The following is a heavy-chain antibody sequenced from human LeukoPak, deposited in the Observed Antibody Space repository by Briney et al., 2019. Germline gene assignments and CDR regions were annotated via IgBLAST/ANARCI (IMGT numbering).Heavy chain of an antibody. V-gene: IGHV1-2*02. D-gene: IGHD3-22*01. J-gene: IGHJ4*02. Sequence: ASVKVSCKASGGTFSSYAISWVRQAPGQGLEWMGWISPNSGGTKYAQKFQGRVTMTRDTSISTAYMELSRLRSDEMAVYYCARDHDSSGYPFDYWGQGTLVTVSS. CDR1: GGTFSSYA. CDR2: ISPNSGGT. CDR3: ARDHDSSGYPFDY.